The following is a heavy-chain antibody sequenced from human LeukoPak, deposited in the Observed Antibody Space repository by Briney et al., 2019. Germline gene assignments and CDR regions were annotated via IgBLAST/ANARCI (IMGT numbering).Heavy chain of an antibody. Sequence: GRSLRLSCAASGFTFSSYVMHWVRQAPGKGLEWVAVISYDGSNKYYADSVKGRFTISRDNSKNTLYLQMNSLRAEDTAVYYCARANAVVVVPAAAEIDYWGQGTLVTVSS. D-gene: IGHD2-2*01. CDR1: GFTFSSYV. J-gene: IGHJ4*02. V-gene: IGHV3-30*04. CDR3: ARANAVVVVPAAAEIDY. CDR2: ISYDGSNK.